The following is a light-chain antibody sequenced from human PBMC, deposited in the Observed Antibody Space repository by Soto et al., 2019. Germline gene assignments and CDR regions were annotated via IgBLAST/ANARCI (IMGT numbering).Light chain of an antibody. Sequence: QSVLTQPASVSGSPGQSITISCTGTSNDVGGYAYVSWYQQYPGKAPKLVISEVSNRPSGVSHRFSGSRSGNTASLTISGLQAEDEADYYGSAYTGDTTPVFGGGTKLTVL. J-gene: IGLJ2*01. CDR2: EVS. CDR1: SNDVGGYAY. CDR3: SAYTGDTTPV. V-gene: IGLV2-14*01.